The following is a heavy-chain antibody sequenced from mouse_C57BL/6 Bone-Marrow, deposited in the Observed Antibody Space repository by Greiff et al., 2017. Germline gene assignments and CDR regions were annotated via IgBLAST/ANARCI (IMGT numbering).Heavy chain of an antibody. J-gene: IGHJ3*01. CDR2: IYPRSGNT. Sequence: QVQLQQSGAELARPGASVKLSCKASGYTFTSYGISWVKQRTGQGLEWIGEIYPRSGNTYYNVKFKGKATLTADKSSSTAYMELRSLTSEDSAVYFCAKTAQATVFAYWGQGTLVTVSA. CDR1: GYTFTSYG. D-gene: IGHD3-2*02. CDR3: AKTAQATVFAY. V-gene: IGHV1-81*01.